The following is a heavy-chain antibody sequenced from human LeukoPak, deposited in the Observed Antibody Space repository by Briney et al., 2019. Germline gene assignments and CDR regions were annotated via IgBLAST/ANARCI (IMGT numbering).Heavy chain of an antibody. J-gene: IGHJ4*02. CDR3: ARDRTQDYYDSRKFDY. V-gene: IGHV1-2*02. Sequence: ASVKVSCKASGGTFSSYAITWVRQVPGQGLEWMGCINPNSGGTNYAHKFQGRVTMTRDTSITTVYMELSRLRSDDTAVYYCARDRTQDYYDSRKFDYWGQGTLVTVSS. D-gene: IGHD3-22*01. CDR1: GGTFSSYA. CDR2: INPNSGGT.